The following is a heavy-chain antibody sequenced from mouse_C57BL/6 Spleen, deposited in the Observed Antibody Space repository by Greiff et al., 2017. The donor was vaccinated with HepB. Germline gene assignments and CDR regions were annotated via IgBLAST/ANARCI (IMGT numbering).Heavy chain of an antibody. J-gene: IGHJ4*01. CDR1: GYVFSSYW. CDR3: ARREYGNYGAMDY. V-gene: IGHV1-80*01. CDR2: IYPGDGDT. Sequence: LVESGAELVKPGASVKISCKASGYVFSSYWMNWVKQRPGKGLEWIGQIYPGDGDTNYNGKFKGKATLTADKSSSTAYMQLSSLTSEDSAVYFCARREYGNYGAMDYWGQGTSVTVSS. D-gene: IGHD2-10*02.